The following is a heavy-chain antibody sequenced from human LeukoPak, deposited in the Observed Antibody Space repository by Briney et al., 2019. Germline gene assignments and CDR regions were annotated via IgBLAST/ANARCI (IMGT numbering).Heavy chain of an antibody. J-gene: IGHJ3*02. V-gene: IGHV3-66*02. Sequence: GGSLRLSCAASGFTVSSNYMSWVRQAPGKGLEWVSVIYSGGSTYYADSVKGRFTISRDNSKNTLYLQMNSMGAEDTAVYYCARVCSSTSCYRGALGAFDIWGQGTMVTVSS. D-gene: IGHD2-2*02. CDR2: IYSGGST. CDR1: GFTVSSNY. CDR3: ARVCSSTSCYRGALGAFDI.